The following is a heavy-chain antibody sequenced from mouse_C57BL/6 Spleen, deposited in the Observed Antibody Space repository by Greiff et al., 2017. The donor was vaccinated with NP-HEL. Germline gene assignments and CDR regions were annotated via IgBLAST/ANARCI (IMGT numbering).Heavy chain of an antibody. Sequence: EVKLVESGGGLVKPGGSLKLSCAASGFTFSSYAMSWVRQTPEKRLEWVATISDGGSYTYYPDNVKGRFTISRDNAKNNLYLQMSHLKSEDTAMYYCARIPRYYGSSYRYFDVWGTGTTVTVSS. CDR1: GFTFSSYA. D-gene: IGHD1-1*01. CDR2: ISDGGSYT. CDR3: ARIPRYYGSSYRYFDV. V-gene: IGHV5-4*03. J-gene: IGHJ1*03.